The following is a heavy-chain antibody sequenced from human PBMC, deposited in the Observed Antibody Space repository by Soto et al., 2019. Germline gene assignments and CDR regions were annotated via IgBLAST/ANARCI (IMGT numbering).Heavy chain of an antibody. J-gene: IGHJ6*02. D-gene: IGHD2-21*01. CDR2: MNPNSGNT. Sequence: ASVKVSCKASGYTFTSYDINWVRQATGQGLEWMGWMNPNSGNTGYAQKFQGRVTMTRNTSISTAYMELSSLRSEDTAVYYCARWRSAWRFEYYYYGMDVWGQGTTVTVSS. CDR1: GYTFTSYD. CDR3: ARWRSAWRFEYYYYGMDV. V-gene: IGHV1-8*01.